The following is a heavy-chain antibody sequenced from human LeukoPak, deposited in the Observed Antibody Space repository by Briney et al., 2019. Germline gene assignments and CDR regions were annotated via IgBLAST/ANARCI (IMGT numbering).Heavy chain of an antibody. J-gene: IGHJ6*03. CDR2: IYTSGST. V-gene: IGHV4-4*09. D-gene: IGHD3-10*01. CDR1: GGSISSYY. CDR3: ASRKNGLSIGGDYYYMDV. Sequence: SETLSLTCTVSGGSISSYYWSWIWQPPGKGLEWIGYIYTSGSTNYNPSLKSRVTISVDTSKNQFSLKLSSVTAADTAVYYCASRKNGLSIGGDYYYMDVWGQGPLVTVSS.